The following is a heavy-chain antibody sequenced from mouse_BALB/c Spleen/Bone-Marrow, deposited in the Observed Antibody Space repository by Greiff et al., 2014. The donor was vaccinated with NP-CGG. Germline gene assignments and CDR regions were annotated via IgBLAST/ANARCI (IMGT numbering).Heavy chain of an antibody. CDR2: IDPETGGT. D-gene: IGHD1-1*01. Sequence: VQLQESGAELVRPGASVTLSCKAPGYTFTDYEMHWVKQTPVHGLEWIGAIDPETGGTAYNQKFKGKATLTADKSSSTAYMELRSLTSEDSAVYYCTREGYYGSSPAWFAYWGQGTLVTVSA. J-gene: IGHJ3*01. V-gene: IGHV1-15*01. CDR3: TREGYYGSSPAWFAY. CDR1: GYTFTDYE.